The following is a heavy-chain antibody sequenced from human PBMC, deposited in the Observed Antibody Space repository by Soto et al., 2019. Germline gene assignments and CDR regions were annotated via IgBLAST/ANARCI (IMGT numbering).Heavy chain of an antibody. D-gene: IGHD2-2*01. CDR3: AKDIVVVPAGGDAFDI. Sequence: EVQLLESGGGLVQPGGSLRLSCAASGFTFNRYAMSWVRQGPGKGLEWVSGMSGSGGSTYYADSVKGRFTISRDNSKNMLYLQMNSLRAEDTAVYYCAKDIVVVPAGGDAFDIWGQGTMVSVSS. V-gene: IGHV3-23*01. CDR2: MSGSGGST. CDR1: GFTFNRYA. J-gene: IGHJ3*02.